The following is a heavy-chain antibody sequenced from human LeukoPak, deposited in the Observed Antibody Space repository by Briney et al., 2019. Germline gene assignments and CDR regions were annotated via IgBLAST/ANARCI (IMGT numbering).Heavy chain of an antibody. Sequence: SATLSLPSTVSGGSISNYYWNWLRPPPGTGLEWIGYIYYSGSTKYNPSLKSRVTMSLDTSKKQFSLRLTSVTAADTAVYYCARGFDSKSTYFDYWGLGTLVTVSS. V-gene: IGHV4-59*01. CDR3: ARGFDSKSTYFDY. CDR1: GGSISNYY. D-gene: IGHD5-12*01. J-gene: IGHJ4*02. CDR2: IYYSGST.